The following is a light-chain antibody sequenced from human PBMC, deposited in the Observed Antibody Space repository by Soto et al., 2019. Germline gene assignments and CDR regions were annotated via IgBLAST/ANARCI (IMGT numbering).Light chain of an antibody. CDR2: DVT. CDR3: SSYTTRTTEV. J-gene: IGLJ1*01. Sequence: QSALTQPASVSGSPGQSISISCIGTSSDVGAFNYVSWYQHHPGKAPQLIIYDVTSRPSGVSNRFSASKSGNTASLTISGRQAEDEADYYCSSYTTRTTEVFGTGTKLTVL. V-gene: IGLV2-14*03. CDR1: SSDVGAFNY.